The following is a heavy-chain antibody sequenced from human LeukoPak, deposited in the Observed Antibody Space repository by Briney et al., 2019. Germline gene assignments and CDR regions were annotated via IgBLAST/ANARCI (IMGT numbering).Heavy chain of an antibody. Sequence: GGSLRLSCAASGFTFSSYGMHWVRQAPGKGLEWVAVISYDGSNKYYADSVKGRFTISRDDSKNTLYLQMNSLRAEDTAVYYCAKDMAVRAVRLGEPSDYWGQGTLVTVSS. D-gene: IGHD3-16*01. CDR2: ISYDGSNK. J-gene: IGHJ4*02. V-gene: IGHV3-30*18. CDR3: AKDMAVRAVRLGEPSDY. CDR1: GFTFSSYG.